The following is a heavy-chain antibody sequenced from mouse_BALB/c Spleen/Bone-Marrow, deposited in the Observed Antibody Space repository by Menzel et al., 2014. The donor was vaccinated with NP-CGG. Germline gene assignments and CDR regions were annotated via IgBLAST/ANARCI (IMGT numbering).Heavy chain of an antibody. J-gene: IGHJ4*01. V-gene: IGHV1-54*03. Sequence: QVQLQQSGAELVRPGTSVKVSCKASGYAFTNYLIEWVKQRPGQGLEWIGVINPGSGGTNYNEKFKGKATLTADKSSSTAYTQLSSLTSDDSAVYFCARRDDAMDYWGQGTSVTVSS. D-gene: IGHD3-3*01. CDR1: GYAFTNYL. CDR3: ARRDDAMDY. CDR2: INPGSGGT.